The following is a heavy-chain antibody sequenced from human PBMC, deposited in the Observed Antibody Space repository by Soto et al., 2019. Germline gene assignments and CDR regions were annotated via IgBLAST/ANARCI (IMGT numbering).Heavy chain of an antibody. CDR2: ISGSGGST. D-gene: IGHD1-26*01. J-gene: IGHJ4*02. Sequence: GGSLRLSCAASGFTFSSYAMSWVRQAPGKGLEWVSAISGSGGSTYYADTVKGRFTISRDNSENTLYLQMNSLRAEDTAVYYCAKDGNAVGASSFDYWGQGTLVTVSS. V-gene: IGHV3-23*01. CDR3: AKDGNAVGASSFDY. CDR1: GFTFSSYA.